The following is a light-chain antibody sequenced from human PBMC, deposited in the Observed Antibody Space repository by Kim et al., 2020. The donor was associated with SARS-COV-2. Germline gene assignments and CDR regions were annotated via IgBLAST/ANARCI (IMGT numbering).Light chain of an antibody. CDR3: QQADSFTNT. Sequence: ASVGDRVLITCRASQRLSGWLAWYQQKSGKAPRLLIYDTSNLQSGVPSRFTGSGSGTDFTLTITNLQPEDFATYYCQQADSFTNTFGQGTRLEIK. CDR2: DTS. V-gene: IGKV1-12*01. CDR1: QRLSGW. J-gene: IGKJ5*01.